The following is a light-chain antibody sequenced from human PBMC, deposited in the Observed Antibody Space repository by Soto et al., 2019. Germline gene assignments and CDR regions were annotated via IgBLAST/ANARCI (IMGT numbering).Light chain of an antibody. J-gene: IGLJ2*01. CDR1: SSDVGGYNY. Sequence: QSALTQPPSASGSPGQSVTISCTGTSSDVGGYNYFSWYQQHPGKAPKLMIYEVSKRPSGVPYRFSGSKSGNTASLTVSGLQAEDEADYYCSSYAGSNNVVFGGGTKVTVL. CDR2: EVS. V-gene: IGLV2-8*01. CDR3: SSYAGSNNVV.